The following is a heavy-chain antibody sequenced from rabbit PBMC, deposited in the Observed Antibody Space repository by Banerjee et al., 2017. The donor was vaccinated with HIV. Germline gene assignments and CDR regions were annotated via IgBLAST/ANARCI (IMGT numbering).Heavy chain of an antibody. D-gene: IGHD6-1*01. CDR2: IYAGSSGNT. Sequence: QEQLEESGGDLVKPEGSLTLTCTASGFSFSSSYWICWVRQAPGKGLEWIACIYAGSSGNTYYASWAKGRFTISKTSSTTVTLQMTSLTAADTATYFCARGDYTYGAGYGFAINLWGPGTLVTVS. CDR1: GFSFSSSYW. J-gene: IGHJ4*01. CDR3: ARGDYTYGAGYGFAINL. V-gene: IGHV1S45*01.